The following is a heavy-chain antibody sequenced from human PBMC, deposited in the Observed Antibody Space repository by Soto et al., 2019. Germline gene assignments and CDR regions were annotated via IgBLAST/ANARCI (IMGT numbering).Heavy chain of an antibody. Sequence: SEILSLTCTVSGGSISSYYWSWIRQPPGKGLEWIGYIYYSGSTNYNPSLKSRVTISVDTSKNQFSLKLSSVTAADTAVYYCARNRHYMDVWGKGTTVTVSS. CDR2: IYYSGST. V-gene: IGHV4-59*01. CDR3: ARNRHYMDV. CDR1: GGSISSYY. J-gene: IGHJ6*03.